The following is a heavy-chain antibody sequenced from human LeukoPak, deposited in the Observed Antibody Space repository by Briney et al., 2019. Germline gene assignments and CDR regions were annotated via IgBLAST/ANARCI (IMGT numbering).Heavy chain of an antibody. V-gene: IGHV1-69*05. J-gene: IGHJ3*02. D-gene: IGHD3/OR15-3a*01. Sequence: ASVKVSCKASGGTFSSYAISWVRQAPGQGLEWMGGIIPIFGTANYAQKFQGRVTITTDESTSTAYMELSSLRSEDTAVYYCATDGGLNAFDIWGQGTMVTVSS. CDR3: ATDGGLNAFDI. CDR1: GGTFSSYA. CDR2: IIPIFGTA.